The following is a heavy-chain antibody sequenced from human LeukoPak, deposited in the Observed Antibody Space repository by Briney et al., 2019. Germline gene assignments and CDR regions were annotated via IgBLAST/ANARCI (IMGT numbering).Heavy chain of an antibody. J-gene: IGHJ4*02. V-gene: IGHV4-59*01. CDR2: IYYSGNT. CDR3: ARGSGSLFDS. Sequence: PSETLSLTCTVSGGSIRGYYWSWIRQPPGKGLEWIGYIYYSGNTNYNPSLKSRVTISVDTSKNQFSLKLSSVTAADTAVYYCARGSGSLFDSWGQGTLVTVSS. D-gene: IGHD1-26*01. CDR1: GGSIRGYY.